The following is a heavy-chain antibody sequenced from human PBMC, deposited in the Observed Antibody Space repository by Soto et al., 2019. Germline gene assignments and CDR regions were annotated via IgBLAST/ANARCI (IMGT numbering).Heavy chain of an antibody. D-gene: IGHD2-2*01. V-gene: IGHV3-74*02. CDR1: GFSFSSYW. J-gene: IGHJ1*01. CDR3: AKGVPAATRYFQH. Sequence: VQLVESGGGLVQPGGSLRLSCAASGFSFSSYWMHWVRHAPGKGLVWVSRINSDGSSATYADSVKGRLTISRDNAKNTLYLQMNSRPSEDTAVYYCAKGVPAATRYFQHWGQGTLVTVSS. CDR2: INSDGSSA.